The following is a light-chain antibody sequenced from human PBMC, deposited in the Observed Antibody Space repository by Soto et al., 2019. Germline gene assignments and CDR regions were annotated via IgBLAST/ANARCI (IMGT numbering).Light chain of an antibody. Sequence: QSVLTQARSVSGSPGQSVTLSCTGTGNDVGANTYVSWYQQHPGRPPKLMIYDVARWPSGVPYRFSGSKSGNTASLAISGLEAEDEAYYFCCAYAGGYNYLFGTGT. CDR1: GNDVGANTY. CDR3: CAYAGGYNYL. CDR2: DVA. J-gene: IGLJ1*01. V-gene: IGLV2-11*01.